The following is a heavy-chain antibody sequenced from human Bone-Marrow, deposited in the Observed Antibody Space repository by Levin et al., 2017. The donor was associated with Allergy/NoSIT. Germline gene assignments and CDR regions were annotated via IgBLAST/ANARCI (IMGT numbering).Heavy chain of an antibody. J-gene: IGHJ6*02. CDR1: CGSIRNSY. V-gene: IGHV4-59*01. CDR2: IKNSGTT. CDR3: ASLGYTISYYDYAMDV. Sequence: SPTLSLPCSVSCGSIRNSYWSWIRPAPGKGLEWIGYIKNSGTTKYNPSLNSRVTLSADTSKNQVSLRLTSVTAADTAVYYCASLGYTISYYDYAMDVWGQGTTVTVSS. D-gene: IGHD5-12*01.